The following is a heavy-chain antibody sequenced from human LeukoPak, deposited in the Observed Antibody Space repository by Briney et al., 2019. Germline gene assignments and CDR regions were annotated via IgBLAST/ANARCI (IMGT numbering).Heavy chain of an antibody. V-gene: IGHV3-23*01. CDR2: ISGSGGST. CDR1: GFTFSSYA. Sequence: GGSLRLSCAASGFTFSSYAMSWVRQAPGKGLEWVSAISGSGGSTYYADSVKGRFTISRDNSKNTLYLQMNSLRAEDTAVYYCARTPVLGYCSGGSCPRAFDIWGQGTMVTVSS. J-gene: IGHJ3*02. CDR3: ARTPVLGYCSGGSCPRAFDI. D-gene: IGHD2-15*01.